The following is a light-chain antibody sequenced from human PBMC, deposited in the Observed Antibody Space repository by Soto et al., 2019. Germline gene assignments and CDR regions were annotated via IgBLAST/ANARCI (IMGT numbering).Light chain of an antibody. J-gene: IGKJ5*01. CDR1: QSVGSN. CDR3: QQYNDWPPPIT. CDR2: GAS. Sequence: EIVMTQSPATLSVSPEERVTLSCRASQSVGSNLTWYQQRPGQAPRLLIYGASTRAPDIPARFSASGSGTEFSLTIGSLQSEDFVVYYCQQYNDWPPPITFGRGTRLEIK. V-gene: IGKV3-15*01.